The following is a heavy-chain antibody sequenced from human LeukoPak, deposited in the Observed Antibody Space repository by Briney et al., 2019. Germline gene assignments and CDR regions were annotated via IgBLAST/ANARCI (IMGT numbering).Heavy chain of an antibody. CDR3: ASVANWFDP. Sequence: SQTLSPTCTVSGGSISSGGYSWSWIRQHPGKGLEWIGYIYYSGSTYYNPSLKSRVTISVDTSKNQFSLKLSSVTAADTAVYYCASVANWFDPWGQGTLVTVSS. V-gene: IGHV4-31*03. J-gene: IGHJ5*02. CDR2: IYYSGST. CDR1: GGSISSGGYS.